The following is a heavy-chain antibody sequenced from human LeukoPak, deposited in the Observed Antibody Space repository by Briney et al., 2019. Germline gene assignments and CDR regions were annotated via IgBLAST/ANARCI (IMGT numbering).Heavy chain of an antibody. D-gene: IGHD5-18*01. CDR2: ISGSGGST. V-gene: IGHV3-23*01. Sequence: PGGSLRLSCAASGFTFSSYAMSWVRQAPGKGLEWVSAISGSGGSTYYADSVKGRFTISRDNSKNTLYLQMNSLRAEDTAVYYCVSEDTAMVTLDYWGQGTLVTVSS. CDR1: GFTFSSYA. J-gene: IGHJ4*02. CDR3: VSEDTAMVTLDY.